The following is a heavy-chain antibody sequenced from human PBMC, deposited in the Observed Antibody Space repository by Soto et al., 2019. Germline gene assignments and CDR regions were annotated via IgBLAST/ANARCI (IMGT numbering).Heavy chain of an antibody. CDR1: GFTFSSYA. CDR2: ISGSGGST. D-gene: IGHD2-15*01. V-gene: IGHV3-23*01. Sequence: PGGSLRLSCAASGFTFSSYAMSWVRQAPGKGLEWVSAISGSGGSTYYADSVKGRFTISRDNSKNTLYLQMNSLRAEDTAVYYCAKGRYCSGGSCYSVAGEFDYWGQGTLVTVSS. CDR3: AKGRYCSGGSCYSVAGEFDY. J-gene: IGHJ4*02.